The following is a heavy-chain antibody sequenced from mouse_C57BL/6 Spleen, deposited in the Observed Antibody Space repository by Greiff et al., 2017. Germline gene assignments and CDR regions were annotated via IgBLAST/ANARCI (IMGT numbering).Heavy chain of an antibody. J-gene: IGHJ2*01. Sequence: QVQLQQSGPELVKPGASVKISCKASGYAFSSSWMNWVKQRPGKGLEWIGRIYPGDGDTNYNGKFKGKATLTADKSSSTAYMQLSSLTSEDSAVYFCARGNYGSSYEGYFDYWGQGTTLTVSS. D-gene: IGHD1-1*01. V-gene: IGHV1-82*01. CDR2: IYPGDGDT. CDR1: GYAFSSSW. CDR3: ARGNYGSSYEGYFDY.